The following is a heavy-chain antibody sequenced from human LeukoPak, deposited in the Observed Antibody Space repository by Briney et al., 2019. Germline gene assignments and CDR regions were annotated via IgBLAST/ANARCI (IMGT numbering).Heavy chain of an antibody. CDR1: GFTFSSYS. V-gene: IGHV3-21*01. CDR2: ISSSSSYI. D-gene: IGHD3-10*02. Sequence: GGSLRLSCAASGFTFSSYSMNWVRQAPGKGLEWVSSISSSSSYIYYADSVKGRFTISRDNAKNSLSLQMNSLRAEDTAVYYCAELGITMIGGVWGKGTTVTISS. J-gene: IGHJ6*04. CDR3: AELGITMIGGV.